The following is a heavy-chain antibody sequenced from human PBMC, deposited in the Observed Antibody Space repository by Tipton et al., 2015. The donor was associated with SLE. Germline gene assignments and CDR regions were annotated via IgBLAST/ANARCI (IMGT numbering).Heavy chain of an antibody. Sequence: TLSLTCTVSGDSISSGGYSWSWIRQPPGKGLEWIGYIYHSGSTYYNPSLKSRVTMSIDRSKNQFSLKLNSVTAADTAVYYCAREFTNAESLTTGLLTDSWGQGTLVTVSS. CDR3: AREFTNAESLTTGLLTDS. CDR1: GDSISSGGYS. V-gene: IGHV4-30-2*01. CDR2: IYHSGST. J-gene: IGHJ4*02. D-gene: IGHD2/OR15-2a*01.